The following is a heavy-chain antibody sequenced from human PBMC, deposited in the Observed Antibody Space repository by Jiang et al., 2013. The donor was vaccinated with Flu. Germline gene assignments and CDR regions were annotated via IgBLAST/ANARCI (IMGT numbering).Heavy chain of an antibody. D-gene: IGHD3-22*01. CDR3: ARSPGGSGYSFSDY. CDR2: ISSDGSNK. J-gene: IGHJ4*02. Sequence: VQLVESGGGVVQPGRSLRLSCAGSGFTFSSYAIHWVRQAPGKGLEWVAVISSDGSNKFYAESVKGRFTISRDNSKNTMYLQMNSLRAEDTAVYYCARSPGGSGYSFSDYWGQGTLVTVSS. V-gene: IGHV3-30-3*01. CDR1: GFTFSSYA.